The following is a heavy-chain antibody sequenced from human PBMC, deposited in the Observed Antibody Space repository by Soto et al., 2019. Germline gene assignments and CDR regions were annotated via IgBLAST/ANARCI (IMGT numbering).Heavy chain of an antibody. J-gene: IGHJ4*02. CDR2: ISGSGGSA. D-gene: IGHD4-17*01. Sequence: EVQLLESGGGLVQPGGSLRLSCAASGFTFSNYIMNWVRQAPGKGLEWVTAISGSGGSAYHADSVNGRFTIFRDNSKNTLFLQMDSLRAEDTAVYYCAKGGFTVTSVYFFDYWGQGTLVTVSS. V-gene: IGHV3-23*01. CDR3: AKGGFTVTSVYFFDY. CDR1: GFTFSNYI.